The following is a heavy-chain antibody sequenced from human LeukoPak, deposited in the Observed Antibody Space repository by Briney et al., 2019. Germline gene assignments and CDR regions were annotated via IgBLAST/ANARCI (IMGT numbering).Heavy chain of an antibody. Sequence: RGSLRLSCAASGFTFSSYWMHWVRQAPGKGLVWVSRINSDGSSTSYADSVKGRFTISRDNAKNTLYLQMNSLRAEDTAVYYCARVQGHPPNGLDIWGQGTMVTVSS. J-gene: IGHJ3*02. CDR3: ARVQGHPPNGLDI. CDR1: GFTFSSYW. V-gene: IGHV3-74*01. CDR2: INSDGSST. D-gene: IGHD2-8*01.